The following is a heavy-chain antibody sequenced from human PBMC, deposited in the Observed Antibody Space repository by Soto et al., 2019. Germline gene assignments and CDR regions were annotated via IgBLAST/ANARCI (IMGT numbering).Heavy chain of an antibody. J-gene: IGHJ1*01. CDR1: GGSVTNHH. CDR3: ATYFGGGGGRGY. V-gene: IGHV4-59*08. D-gene: IGHD3-16*01. Sequence: QVQLQQSGPGLVKPSETLSLTCSVSGGSVTNHHLSWIRQPPGRGLEWMGYINYSGSTNYKPPLCIGATKSVARTDSQFSLKLPSMTPADTAVLLLATYFGGGGGRGYWGQGPLVIVAS. CDR2: INYSGST.